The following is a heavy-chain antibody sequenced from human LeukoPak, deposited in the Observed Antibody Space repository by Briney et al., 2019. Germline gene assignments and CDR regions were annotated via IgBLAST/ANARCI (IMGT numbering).Heavy chain of an antibody. CDR1: GGYITNYY. CDR3: ARGVYDTSGYFLDY. J-gene: IGHJ4*02. Sequence: TSKTLSLTCTVTGGYITNYYWSWVRQPPGKGLGWIGYIYTSGTTNYNPSLKSRVTISVDTSRNQLSLRLSSVTAADTAVYFCARGVYDTSGYFLDYWGQGTLVTVSS. D-gene: IGHD3-22*01. CDR2: IYTSGTT. V-gene: IGHV4-4*09.